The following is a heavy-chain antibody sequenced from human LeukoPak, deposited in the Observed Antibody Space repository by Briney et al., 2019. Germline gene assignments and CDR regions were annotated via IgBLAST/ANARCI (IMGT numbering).Heavy chain of an antibody. J-gene: IGHJ4*02. Sequence: PSETLSLTCTVSVGSIGPYYWSWLRQPAGKALEWIGRSYTTGSTNYNPSLKSRVTMSLDTSKNQFSLKLSSVTAADTAVYYCARSGGSGFQLDSWGQGTLVTVSS. CDR2: SYTTGST. CDR3: ARSGGSGFQLDS. CDR1: VGSIGPYY. D-gene: IGHD3-16*01. V-gene: IGHV4-4*07.